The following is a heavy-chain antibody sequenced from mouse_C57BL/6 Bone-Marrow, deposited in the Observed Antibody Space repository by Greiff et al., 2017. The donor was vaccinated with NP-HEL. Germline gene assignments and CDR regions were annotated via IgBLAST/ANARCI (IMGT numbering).Heavy chain of an antibody. V-gene: IGHV10-1*01. CDR1: GFSFNTYA. CDR3: VWTYDLYAMDY. Sequence: EVKLVESGGGLVQPKGSLKLSCAASGFSFNTYAMNWVRQAPGKGLEWVARIRSKSNNYATYYADSVKDRFTISRDDSESMLYLQMNNLKTEDTAMYYCVWTYDLYAMDYWGQGTSVTVSS. CDR2: IRSKSNNYAT. J-gene: IGHJ4*01. D-gene: IGHD2-3*01.